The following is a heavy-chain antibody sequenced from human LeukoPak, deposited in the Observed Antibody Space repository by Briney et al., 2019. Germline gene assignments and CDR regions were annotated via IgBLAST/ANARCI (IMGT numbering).Heavy chain of an antibody. Sequence: PGGSLRLSCAASGFTFSSYSMNWVRRAPGKGLEWVSSISSSSSYIYYADSVKGRFTISRDNAKNSLYLQMNSLRAEDTAVYYCARDLGHCSGGSCYPHWGQGTLVTVSS. J-gene: IGHJ4*02. CDR3: ARDLGHCSGGSCYPH. CDR1: GFTFSSYS. V-gene: IGHV3-21*01. D-gene: IGHD2-15*01. CDR2: ISSSSSYI.